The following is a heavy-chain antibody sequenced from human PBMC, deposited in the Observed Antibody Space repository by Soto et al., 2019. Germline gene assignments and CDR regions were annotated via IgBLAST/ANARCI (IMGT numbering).Heavy chain of an antibody. CDR1: GFTFGDYA. CDR2: IRSKAYGGTT. V-gene: IGHV3-49*03. Sequence: GGSLRLSCTASGFTFGDYAMSWFRQAPGKGLEWVGFIRSKAYGGTTEYAASVKGRFTISRDDSKSIAYLQMNSLKTEDTAVYYCTRVVAGNWNAFDYWGQGTLVTVSS. D-gene: IGHD1-20*01. J-gene: IGHJ4*02. CDR3: TRVVAGNWNAFDY.